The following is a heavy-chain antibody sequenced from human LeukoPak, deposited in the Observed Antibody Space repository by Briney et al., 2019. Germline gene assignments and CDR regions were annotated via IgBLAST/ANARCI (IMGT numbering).Heavy chain of an antibody. D-gene: IGHD6-19*01. CDR2: ISYDGSSE. Sequence: PGRSLRLSCAASGFTFNSCAMHWVRQAPGKGLEWVALISYDGSSEYYADSVKGRFTISRDNSRNTLYLQMNSLRAEDTAVYYCVRDSSVFSYYFDYWGQGTLVSVSS. V-gene: IGHV3-30-3*01. CDR3: VRDSSVFSYYFDY. CDR1: GFTFNSCA. J-gene: IGHJ4*02.